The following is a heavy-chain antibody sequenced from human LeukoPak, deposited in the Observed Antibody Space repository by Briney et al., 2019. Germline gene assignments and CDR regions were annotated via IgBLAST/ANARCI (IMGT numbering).Heavy chain of an antibody. D-gene: IGHD3-10*01. J-gene: IGHJ4*02. CDR2: ISRSDTYT. CDR3: ARETLTYFYDSGSRH. Sequence: PGGSLRLSCAASGFTFSNYNMNWVRQAPGKGLEWVASISRSDTYTYYADSVKGRFTISRDNSKNTLYLQMNSLRAEDTAVYYCARETLTYFYDSGSRHWGQGTLVTVSS. CDR1: GFTFSNYN. V-gene: IGHV3-21*01.